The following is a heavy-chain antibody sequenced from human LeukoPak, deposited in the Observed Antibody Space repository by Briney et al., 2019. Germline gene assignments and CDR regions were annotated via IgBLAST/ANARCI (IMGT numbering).Heavy chain of an antibody. Sequence: PSETLSLTCTVSGDSLNTYYWTWIRQTPGKGLEWIGFVAYSGSSNYNPSLKSRVSISIDTSKNQFSLALTSVTPADTAVYYCARVVRGLVTSNWFDPWGQGTLVTVSS. V-gene: IGHV4-59*01. J-gene: IGHJ5*02. D-gene: IGHD2-21*02. CDR2: VAYSGSS. CDR1: GDSLNTYY. CDR3: ARVVRGLVTSNWFDP.